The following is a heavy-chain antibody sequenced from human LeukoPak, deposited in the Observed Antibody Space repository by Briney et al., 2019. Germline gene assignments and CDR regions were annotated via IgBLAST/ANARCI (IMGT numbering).Heavy chain of an antibody. CDR3: ATPTGLGYYYGMDV. J-gene: IGHJ6*02. D-gene: IGHD1-14*01. V-gene: IGHV3-30*03. Sequence: PTGRSLRLSCAASGFTFSSYGMHWVRQAPGKGLEWVAVIPYDGSNKYYADSVKGRFTISRDNSKNTLYLQMNSLRAEDTAVYYCATPTGLGYYYGMDVWGQGTTVTVSS. CDR1: GFTFSSYG. CDR2: IPYDGSNK.